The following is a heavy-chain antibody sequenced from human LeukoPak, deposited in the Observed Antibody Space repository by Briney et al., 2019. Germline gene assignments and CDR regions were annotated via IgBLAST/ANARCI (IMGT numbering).Heavy chain of an antibody. J-gene: IGHJ4*02. Sequence: KPSETLSLTCTVSGGSISSYYWSWIRQPAGKGLEWIGRIYTSGSTNYNPSLKSRVTMSVDTSKNQFSLKLSSVTAADTAVYYCARTNYYGSGTHKYFDYWGQGTLVTVSS. CDR2: IYTSGST. V-gene: IGHV4-4*07. CDR1: GGSISSYY. D-gene: IGHD3-10*01. CDR3: ARTNYYGSGTHKYFDY.